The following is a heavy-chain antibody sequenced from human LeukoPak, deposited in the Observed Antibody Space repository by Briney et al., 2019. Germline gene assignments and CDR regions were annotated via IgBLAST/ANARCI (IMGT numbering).Heavy chain of an antibody. D-gene: IGHD1-1*01. CDR2: IIPIFGTA. V-gene: IGHV1-69*05. CDR3: ATNARSGPYYFDY. CDR1: GGTFSSYA. Sequence: SVKVSCKASGGTFSSYAISWVRQAPGQGLEWMGRIIPIFGTANYAQKFQGRVTITTDESTSTAYMELSSLRSEDTAVYYCATNARSGPYYFDYWGQGTLVTVSS. J-gene: IGHJ4*02.